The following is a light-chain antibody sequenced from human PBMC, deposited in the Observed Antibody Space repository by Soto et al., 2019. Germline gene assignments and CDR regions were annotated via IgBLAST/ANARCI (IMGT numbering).Light chain of an antibody. CDR1: QSVSSY. Sequence: EIVLTKSPATLSLSPGERATLSCRARQSVSSYLAWYQQKPGQAPRLLIYDASNRATVIPARFSGSGSGTDFTLTISSLEPEDFAVYYCQQRSNWPPTFGGGTKVAIK. V-gene: IGKV3-11*01. J-gene: IGKJ4*01. CDR3: QQRSNWPPT. CDR2: DAS.